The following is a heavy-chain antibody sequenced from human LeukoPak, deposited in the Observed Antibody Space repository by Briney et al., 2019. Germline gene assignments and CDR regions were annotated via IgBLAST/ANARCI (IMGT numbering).Heavy chain of an antibody. V-gene: IGHV4-39*01. Sequence: PSETLPLTCTVSGGSVSSSSYYWGWIRQSPGKGLEWIGSIYYSGSTYYNPSLMSRVTLSVDPSKNQFSLKLSSVTAADTAVYYCHSGTNGLYYIDYWGQRTLVTVSS. D-gene: IGHD2-8*01. CDR2: IYYSGST. J-gene: IGHJ4*02. CDR3: HSGTNGLYYIDY. CDR1: GGSVSSSSYY.